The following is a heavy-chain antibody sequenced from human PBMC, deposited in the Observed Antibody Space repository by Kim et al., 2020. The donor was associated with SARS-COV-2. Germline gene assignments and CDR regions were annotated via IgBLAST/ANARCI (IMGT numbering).Heavy chain of an antibody. V-gene: IGHV3-30*18. CDR3: AKYSSSGIE. J-gene: IGHJ4*02. CDR1: GFTFSSYG. Sequence: GGSLRLSCAASGFTFSSYGMHWVRQAPGKGLEWVAVISYDGSNKYYADSVKGRFTISRDNSKNTLYLQMNSLRAEDTAVYYCAKYSSSGIEWGQGTLVTVSS. D-gene: IGHD6-6*01. CDR2: ISYDGSNK.